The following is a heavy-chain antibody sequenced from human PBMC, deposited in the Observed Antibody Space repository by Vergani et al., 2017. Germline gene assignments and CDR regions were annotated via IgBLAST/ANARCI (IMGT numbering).Heavy chain of an antibody. CDR3: AGHPRQGRGGWYGGYYFDY. Sequence: EVQLVQSGAEVKTPGASLKISCKGSGYSFTSYWIGWVRQMPGKGLEWMGIIYPGNSDTRYSPSFQGQVTISAGKSISTAYLQWSSLKASDTAMYYCAGHPRQGRGGWYGGYYFDYWGQGTLVTVSS. D-gene: IGHD6-19*01. J-gene: IGHJ4*02. CDR1: GYSFTSYW. CDR2: IYPGNSDT. V-gene: IGHV5-51*01.